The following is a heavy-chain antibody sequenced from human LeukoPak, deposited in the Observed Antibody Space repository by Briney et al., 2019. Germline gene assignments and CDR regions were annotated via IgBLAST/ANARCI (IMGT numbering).Heavy chain of an antibody. Sequence: GASVKVSCKASGYTFTGCFIHYVRQAPGQGLEWMGWIDPNSDNIRYSETFKDRVTMTRDTSTNTAYMELSWLRSDDTAVYYCARSAYNYGYVYFDHWGQGTLVSVSS. V-gene: IGHV1-2*02. J-gene: IGHJ4*02. CDR1: GYTFTGCF. CDR3: ARSAYNYGYVYFDH. CDR2: IDPNSDNI. D-gene: IGHD5-18*01.